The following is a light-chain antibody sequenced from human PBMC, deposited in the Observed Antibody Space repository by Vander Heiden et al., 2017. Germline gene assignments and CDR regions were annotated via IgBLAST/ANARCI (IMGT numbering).Light chain of an antibody. V-gene: IGLV2-14*01. CDR2: EVS. CDR3: SSYTSSSHVV. J-gene: IGLJ2*01. Sequence: QSALTQPASVSGSPGQSITLSCTGTSSDVGGYNYVSWYQQHTGKAPKLMIYEVSNRPSGVSNRFSGSKSGNTASLTISGLQAEDEADYYCSSYTSSSHVVFGGGTKLTVL. CDR1: SSDVGGYNY.